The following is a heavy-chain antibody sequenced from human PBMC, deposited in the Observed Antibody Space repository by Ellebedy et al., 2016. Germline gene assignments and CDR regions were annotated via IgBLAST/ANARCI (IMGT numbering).Heavy chain of an antibody. D-gene: IGHD3-3*01. CDR1: GGSISGYQ. J-gene: IGHJ4*02. CDR2: NSDSGMT. CDR3: ARDNFGSLDY. Sequence: SETLSLTCTVSGGSISGYQWGWIRQPPGKGLEWIGYNSDSGMTNYDPSLKSRITILVDASKKQFSLKLTSVTAADTAVYYCARDNFGSLDYWGQGILVTVSS. V-gene: IGHV4-59*01.